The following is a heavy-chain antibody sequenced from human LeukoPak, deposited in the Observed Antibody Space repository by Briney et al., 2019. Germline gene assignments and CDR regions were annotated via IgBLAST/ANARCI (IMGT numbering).Heavy chain of an antibody. Sequence: GGSLRLSCAASGFTFSSYGMHWVRQAPGKGLEWVAVISYDGSNKYYADSVKGRFTISRDNSASALFLDMDSLRTEDTAVYLCAKGLRWFGNFYFTFFDHWGQGILVTVSS. CDR1: GFTFSSYG. CDR2: ISYDGSNK. J-gene: IGHJ4*02. CDR3: AKGLRWFGNFYFTFFDH. V-gene: IGHV3-30*18. D-gene: IGHD3-10*01.